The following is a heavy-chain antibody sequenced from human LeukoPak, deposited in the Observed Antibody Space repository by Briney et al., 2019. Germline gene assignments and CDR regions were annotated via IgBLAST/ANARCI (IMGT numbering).Heavy chain of an antibody. CDR1: GFTFSTYM. Sequence: GGSLRLSCSASGFTFSTYMMHLGRQAPRQELEWVSSISSSSSFLYFAVSVRGRFTISRGHAKKSLCLQMNSLGAEDTAVSFCARDSGPAVGSRLDPWGHGTLVTVSS. J-gene: IGHJ5*02. V-gene: IGHV3-21*01. CDR3: ARDSGPAVGSRLDP. CDR2: ISSSSSFL. D-gene: IGHD3-10*01.